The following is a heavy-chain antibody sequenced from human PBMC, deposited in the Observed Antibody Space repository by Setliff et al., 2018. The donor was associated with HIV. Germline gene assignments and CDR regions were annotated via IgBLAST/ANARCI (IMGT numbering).Heavy chain of an antibody. J-gene: IGHJ6*02. Sequence: LSLTCTVSGGSISSGSYYWSWIRQPAGKGLEWIGHIYTSGSTNYNPSLKSRVTISVDTSKNKFSLKLSSVTAADTAVYYCARTDWARTSYYYYYGMNVWGQGTTVTVSS. CDR3: ARTDWARTSYYYYYGMNV. V-gene: IGHV4-61*09. D-gene: IGHD3-9*01. CDR2: IYTSGST. CDR1: GGSISSGSYY.